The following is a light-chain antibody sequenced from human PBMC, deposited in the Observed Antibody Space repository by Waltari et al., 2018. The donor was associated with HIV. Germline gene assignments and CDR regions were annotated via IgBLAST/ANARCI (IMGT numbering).Light chain of an antibody. CDR3: ASFTGDNTVM. CDR1: DSDFGLYNF. J-gene: IGLJ3*02. CDR2: DVD. V-gene: IGLV2-14*03. Sequence: AVTQPASVSGLPGQSTTISCTRHDSDFGLYNFVSWYQQHSGKPPKLILYDVDRRASGVSDRFSGSMSGNTASLTISGLRTEDEAHYYCASFTGDNTVMFGGGTEVTVL.